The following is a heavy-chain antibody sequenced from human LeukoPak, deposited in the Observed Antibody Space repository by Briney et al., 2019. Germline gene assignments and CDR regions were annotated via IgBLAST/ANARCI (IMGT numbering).Heavy chain of an antibody. J-gene: IGHJ6*04. V-gene: IGHV1-2*02. D-gene: IGHD5-12*01. CDR3: ARARGFVDIVATIEGSDYYYGMDV. CDR2: INPNSGGT. Sequence: ASVKVSCKASGYTFTSYYMHWVRQAPGQGLEWMGWINPNSGGTNYAQKFQGRVTMTRDTSISTAYMELSSLRSEDTAVYYCARARGFVDIVATIEGSDYYYGMDVWGKGTTVTVSS. CDR1: GYTFTSYY.